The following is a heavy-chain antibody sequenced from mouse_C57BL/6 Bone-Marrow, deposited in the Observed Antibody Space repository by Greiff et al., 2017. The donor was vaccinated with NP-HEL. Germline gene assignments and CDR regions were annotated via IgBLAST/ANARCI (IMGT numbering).Heavy chain of an antibody. CDR3: TYYYGSPLAY. CDR2: IRLKSDNYAT. CDR1: GFTFSNYW. D-gene: IGHD1-1*01. V-gene: IGHV6-3*01. J-gene: IGHJ3*01. Sequence: VQLKESGGGLVQPGGSMKLSCVASGFTFSNYWMNWVRQSPEKGLEWVAQIRLKSDNYATHYAESVKGRFTISRDDSKSSVYLQMNNLRAEDTGIYYCTYYYGSPLAYWGQGTLVTVSA.